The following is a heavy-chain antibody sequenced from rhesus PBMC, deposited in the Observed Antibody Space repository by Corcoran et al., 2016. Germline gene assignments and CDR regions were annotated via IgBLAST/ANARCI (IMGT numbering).Heavy chain of an antibody. V-gene: IGHV4-173*01. CDR2: IAGSGGST. J-gene: IGHJ6*01. Sequence: QLQLQESGPGLVKPSETLSLTCAVSGGSISSNYWSWIRQPPGKGLEWCGRIAGSGGSTTYNPSLKSRVTISTDTSKNQFSLKLSSVTAADTAVYYCARDEYSSWTYGLDSWGQGVVVTVSS. CDR3: ARDEYSSWTYGLDS. CDR1: GGSISSNY. D-gene: IGHD6-13*01.